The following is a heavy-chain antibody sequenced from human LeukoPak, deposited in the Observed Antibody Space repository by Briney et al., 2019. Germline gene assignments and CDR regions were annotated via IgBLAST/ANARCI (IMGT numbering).Heavy chain of an antibody. CDR3: ARGPSGVTFDY. Sequence: GGSLRLSCAASGFTVSTNYMSWVRQTPGKGLEWVSVINGDYSTYYADSVKGRFTISRDNSKNTLYLQMNSLRVEDTAVYYCARGPSGVTFDYWGQGTLVTVSS. V-gene: IGHV3-53*01. CDR1: GFTVSTNY. D-gene: IGHD5-18*01. CDR2: INGDYST. J-gene: IGHJ4*02.